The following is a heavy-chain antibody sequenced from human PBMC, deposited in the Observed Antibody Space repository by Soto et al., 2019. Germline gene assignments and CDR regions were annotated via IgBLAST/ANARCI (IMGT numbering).Heavy chain of an antibody. CDR3: AKDRGHYRSTPEDVFDS. CDR2: IVGSGDST. CDR1: GFTFSSYA. D-gene: IGHD3-3*01. V-gene: IGHV3-23*01. J-gene: IGHJ4*02. Sequence: EVQLLESGGGLVQPGGSLRLSCAASGFTFSSYALSWVRQAPGQGLEWVSAIVGSGDSTYYADSVKGRFTISRDNSRNMLYLQMDSLRTEETAVYYCAKDRGHYRSTPEDVFDSWGQGMLVTVSS.